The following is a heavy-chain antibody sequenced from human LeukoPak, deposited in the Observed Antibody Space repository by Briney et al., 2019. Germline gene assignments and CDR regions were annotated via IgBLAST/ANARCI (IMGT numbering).Heavy chain of an antibody. CDR2: INHSGST. Sequence: SETLSLTCAVYGGSFSGYYWSWIRQPPGKGLEWIGEINHSGSTNYNPSLKSRVTISVDTSKNQFSLKLSSVTAADTAVYYCARSGGSYGDYCFDYWGQGTLVTVSS. V-gene: IGHV4-34*01. D-gene: IGHD4-17*01. CDR3: ARSGGSYGDYCFDY. CDR1: GGSFSGYY. J-gene: IGHJ4*02.